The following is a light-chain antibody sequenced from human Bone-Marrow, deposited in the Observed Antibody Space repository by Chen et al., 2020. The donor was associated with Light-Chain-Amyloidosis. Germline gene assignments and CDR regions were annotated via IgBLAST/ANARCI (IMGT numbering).Light chain of an antibody. CDR3: SSYTSSSAPVV. CDR2: DVR. CDR1: SSDVGGYAY. V-gene: IGLV2-14*03. J-gene: IGLJ2*01. Sequence: QSALTQPASVSASPGQSLTIYCTGSSSDVGGYAYVSWYQQHPGKAPKLLIYDVRIRPSGVSNRFSGSKSGNTASLAISGLLTEDEAAYYCSSYTSSSAPVVFGGGTKLTVL.